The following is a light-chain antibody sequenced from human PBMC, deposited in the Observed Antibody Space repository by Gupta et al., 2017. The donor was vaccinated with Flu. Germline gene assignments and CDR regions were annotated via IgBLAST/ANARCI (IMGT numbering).Light chain of an antibody. CDR2: GNN. Sequence: QSALTPPPSVPGAPGQRVPIPCTGTSSNIGAGHDVHWYQQIPGTAPNLLIYGNNNRPSGVADRFSGSNSGTSASLAITGLQAEDEADYFCQSYDSNLSGSVFGGGTKLTVL. CDR1: SSNIGAGHD. CDR3: QSYDSNLSGSV. V-gene: IGLV1-40*01. J-gene: IGLJ3*02.